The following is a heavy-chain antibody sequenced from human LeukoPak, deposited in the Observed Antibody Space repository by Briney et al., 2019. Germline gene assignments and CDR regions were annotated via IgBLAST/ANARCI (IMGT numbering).Heavy chain of an antibody. D-gene: IGHD4-17*01. V-gene: IGHV1-2*02. CDR1: GYTFTGYY. CDR3: AREGTTVTTSEYFDY. CDR2: INPNSGGT. J-gene: IGHJ4*02. Sequence: ASVKVSCKASGYTFTGYYMHWVRQAPGQGLEWMGWINPNSGGTNYAQKLQGRVTMTTDTSTSTAYMELRSLRSDDTAVYYCAREGTTVTTSEYFDYWGQGTLVTVSS.